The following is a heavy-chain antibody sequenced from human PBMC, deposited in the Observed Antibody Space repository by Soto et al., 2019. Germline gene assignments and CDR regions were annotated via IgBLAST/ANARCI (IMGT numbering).Heavy chain of an antibody. J-gene: IGHJ4*02. Sequence: SETLSLTCAVYGGSFSGYYWSWIRQPPGKGLEWIGEINHTGSTKYNPSLKRRVTISVDTSKNQFSLKLSSVTAADTAVYYCARGNTYYYDSSGYYEVGDFDYWGQGTLVTVSS. CDR3: ARGNTYYYDSSGYYEVGDFDY. CDR2: INHTGST. CDR1: GGSFSGYY. V-gene: IGHV4-34*01. D-gene: IGHD3-22*01.